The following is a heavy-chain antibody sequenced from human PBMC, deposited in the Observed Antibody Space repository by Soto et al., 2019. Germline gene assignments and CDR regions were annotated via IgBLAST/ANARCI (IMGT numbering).Heavy chain of an antibody. Sequence: QVQLQQWGAGLLKPSETLSLTCAVYGGSFSGYYWSWIRQPPGKGLEWIGEINHSGSTNYNPSLKSRVTISVDTSKNQFSLHLSSVTAADTAVYYCPRGAMVRGGVTYWGQGTLVTVSS. J-gene: IGHJ1*01. D-gene: IGHD3-10*01. CDR2: INHSGST. CDR3: PRGAMVRGGVTY. CDR1: GGSFSGYY. V-gene: IGHV4-34*01.